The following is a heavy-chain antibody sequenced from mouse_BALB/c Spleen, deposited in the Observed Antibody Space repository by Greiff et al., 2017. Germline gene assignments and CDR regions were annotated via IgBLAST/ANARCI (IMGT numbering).Heavy chain of an antibody. CDR3: ARVVDYFDY. J-gene: IGHJ2*01. CDR2: IDPANGNT. V-gene: IGHV14-3*02. CDR1: GFNIKDTY. D-gene: IGHD1-1*01. Sequence: EVMLVESGAELVKPGASVKLSCTASGFNIKDTYMHWVKQRPEQGLEWIGRIDPANGNTKYDPKFQGKATITADTSSNTAYLQLSSLTSEDTAVYYCARVVDYFDYWGQGTTLTVSS.